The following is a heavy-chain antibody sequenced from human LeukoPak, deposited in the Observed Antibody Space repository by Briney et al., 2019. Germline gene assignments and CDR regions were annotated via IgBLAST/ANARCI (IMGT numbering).Heavy chain of an antibody. V-gene: IGHV1-2*02. CDR3: ARVLPPFDY. Sequence: GSSVTVSFKSSVCTFTGYYMHWVRQAPGQGLEWMGWINPNSGCTNYAQKFQGRVTMTWDTSISTAYMELSRPRSDDTAVYYCARVLPPFDYWGQGTLVTVSS. J-gene: IGHJ4*02. CDR1: VCTFTGYY. CDR2: INPNSGCT.